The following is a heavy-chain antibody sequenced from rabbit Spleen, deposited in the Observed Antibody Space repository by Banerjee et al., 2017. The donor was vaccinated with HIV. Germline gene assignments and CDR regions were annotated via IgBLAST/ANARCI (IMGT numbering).Heavy chain of an antibody. CDR2: IDPVFDRT. D-gene: IGHD6-1*01. CDR1: GFDFSTYG. Sequence: QEQLVESGGGLVRPGGSLTLSCKGSGFDFSTYGVSWVRQAPGKGLEWIGYIDPVFDRTYYASWVNGRFTISKTSSTTVTLQMTSLTAAGTATYFCARLGHADYPYIYGLKLWGQGTLSPS. J-gene: IGHJ4*01. CDR3: ARLGHADYPYIYGLKL. V-gene: IGHV1S39*01.